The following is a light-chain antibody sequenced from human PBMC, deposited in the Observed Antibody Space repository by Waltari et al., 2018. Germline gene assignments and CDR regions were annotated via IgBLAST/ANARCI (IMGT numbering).Light chain of an antibody. V-gene: IGKV3-20*01. J-gene: IGKJ2*03. CDR2: GVS. Sequence: EIVLTQSPGTLSLSPGERATLSCRASQSVSGSYVGWYQQKPGQAPRLLIYGVSSSATGIPDRFSGSGSGTGFTLTISRLEPEDFAVYYCQQYGSSPPYSFGQGTKLEIK. CDR3: QQYGSSPPYS. CDR1: QSVSGSY.